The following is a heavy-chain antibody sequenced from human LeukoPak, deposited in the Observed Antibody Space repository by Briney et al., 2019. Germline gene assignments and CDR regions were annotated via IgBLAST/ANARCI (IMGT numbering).Heavy chain of an antibody. J-gene: IGHJ6*02. CDR2: IYPGDSDT. Sequence: GESLKISCKGSGYSFTSYWIGWVRQMPGKGLEWMGIIYPGDSDTRYSPSFQGQVTISADKSISTAYLQWSSLKASDTAMYYCARNLYPDYSSSSGYYYYGMDVWGQGTTVTVSS. CDR3: ARNLYPDYSSSSGYYYYGMDV. D-gene: IGHD6-6*01. CDR1: GYSFTSYW. V-gene: IGHV5-51*01.